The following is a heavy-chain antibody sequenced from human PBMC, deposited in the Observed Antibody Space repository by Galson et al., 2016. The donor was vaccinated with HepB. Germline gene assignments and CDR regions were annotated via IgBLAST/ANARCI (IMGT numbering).Heavy chain of an antibody. CDR1: GFTFSSYV. Sequence: SLRLSCAASGFTFSSYVMTWVRQAPGKGLDWVSTISGSGDETNYADSVKGRFTFSRDNSKNTLYLQMTSLRAEDTAVYYCASGIAVTTSNSSWYFDLWGRGTLVTVSS. J-gene: IGHJ2*01. CDR3: ASGIAVTTSNSSWYFDL. CDR2: ISGSGDET. D-gene: IGHD3-10*01. V-gene: IGHV3-23*01.